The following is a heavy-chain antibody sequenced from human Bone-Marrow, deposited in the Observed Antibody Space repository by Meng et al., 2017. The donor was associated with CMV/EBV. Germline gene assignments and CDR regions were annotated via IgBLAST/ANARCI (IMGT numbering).Heavy chain of an antibody. CDR1: GFTFSSYA. Sequence: GESLKISCAASGFTFSSYAMHWVRQAPGKGLEWVAVISYGGSNKYYADSVKGRFTISRDNSKNTLYLQMNSLRAEDTAVYYCARDLWYDFWSGYSYYYYGMDVWGQGTTVTAP. CDR2: ISYGGSNK. J-gene: IGHJ6*02. D-gene: IGHD3-3*01. CDR3: ARDLWYDFWSGYSYYYYGMDV. V-gene: IGHV3-30-3*01.